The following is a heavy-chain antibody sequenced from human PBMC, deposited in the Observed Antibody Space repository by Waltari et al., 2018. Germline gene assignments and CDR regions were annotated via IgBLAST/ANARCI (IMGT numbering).Heavy chain of an antibody. CDR2: INPNSGGT. Sequence: QVQLVQSGAEVKKPGASVKVSCKASGYTFTGYYMHWVRQAPGQGLEWMGRINPNSGGTNYEQKFQGRVTMTRDTSISTAYMELSRLRSDDTAVYYCARDGRLAARNWYFDLWGRGTLVTVSS. J-gene: IGHJ2*01. CDR1: GYTFTGYY. V-gene: IGHV1-2*06. D-gene: IGHD6-6*01. CDR3: ARDGRLAARNWYFDL.